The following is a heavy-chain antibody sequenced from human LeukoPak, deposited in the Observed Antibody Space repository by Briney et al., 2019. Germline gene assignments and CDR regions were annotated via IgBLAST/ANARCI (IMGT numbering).Heavy chain of an antibody. CDR2: ISSSGSTI. D-gene: IGHD5-12*01. CDR1: GFTFSDYY. Sequence: GGSLRLPCAASGFTFSDYYMSWIRQAPGKGLEWVSYISSSGSTIYYADSVKGRFTISRDNAKNSLYLQMNSLRAEDTAVYYCARESGYSGYDSAFDIWGQGTMVTVSS. V-gene: IGHV3-11*01. CDR3: ARESGYSGYDSAFDI. J-gene: IGHJ3*02.